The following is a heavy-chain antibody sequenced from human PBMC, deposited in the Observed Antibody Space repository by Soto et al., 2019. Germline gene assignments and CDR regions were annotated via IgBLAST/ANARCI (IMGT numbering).Heavy chain of an antibody. Sequence: ASVKVSFKASGYTFTGYYMHWVRQAPGQGLAWMGWINPNSGGTNHAQKFQGRVTMTRDTSISTAYMELCRLRSDDTAVYYCARDIWRGYSGYDWASDRANYDYWGQGTLVTVSS. CDR2: INPNSGGT. CDR1: GYTFTGYY. D-gene: IGHD5-12*01. CDR3: ARDIWRGYSGYDWASDRANYDY. J-gene: IGHJ4*02. V-gene: IGHV1-2*02.